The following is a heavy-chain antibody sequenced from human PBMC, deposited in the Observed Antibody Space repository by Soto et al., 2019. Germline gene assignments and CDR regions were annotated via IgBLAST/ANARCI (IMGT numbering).Heavy chain of an antibody. V-gene: IGHV1-69*06. J-gene: IGHJ4*02. Sequence: SVKVSCKASGYSFSSHAMTWVRQAPGQGLEWMGGIIPVFGTPSYAQKFQGRVTISANKSTNTSYLELRSLRSEDTAVYYCARGGALSTSWYWGDGLDSWGQGTQVTVPS. CDR2: IIPVFGTP. CDR3: ARGGALSTSWYWGDGLDS. D-gene: IGHD6-13*01. CDR1: GYSFSSHA.